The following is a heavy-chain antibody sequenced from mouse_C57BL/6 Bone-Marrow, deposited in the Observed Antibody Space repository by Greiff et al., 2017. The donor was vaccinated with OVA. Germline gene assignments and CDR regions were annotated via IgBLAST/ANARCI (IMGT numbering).Heavy chain of an antibody. V-gene: IGHV1-81*01. CDR3: ARSGGYSDFDY. D-gene: IGHD2-3*01. Sequence: VQLQQSGAELARPGASVKLSCKASSYTFTSYGISWVKQRTGQGLEWIGEIYPRSGNTYYNEKFKGKATLTADKSSSTAYMELRSLTSEDSAVYFCARSGGYSDFDYWGQGTTRTVSS. J-gene: IGHJ2*01. CDR1: SYTFTSYG. CDR2: IYPRSGNT.